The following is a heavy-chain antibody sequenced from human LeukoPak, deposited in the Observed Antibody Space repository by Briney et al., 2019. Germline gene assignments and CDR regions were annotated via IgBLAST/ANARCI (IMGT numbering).Heavy chain of an antibody. J-gene: IGHJ4*02. V-gene: IGHV4-39*01. Sequence: PSETLSLTCTVSGGSISSSSYYWGWIRQPPGKGLEWIGSIYYSGSTYYNPSLKSRVAISVDTSKNQFSLKLSSVTAADTAVYYCARGPRLANYYDSSGKGDFDYWGQGTLVTVSS. CDR3: ARGPRLANYYDSSGKGDFDY. D-gene: IGHD3-22*01. CDR1: GGSISSSSYY. CDR2: IYYSGST.